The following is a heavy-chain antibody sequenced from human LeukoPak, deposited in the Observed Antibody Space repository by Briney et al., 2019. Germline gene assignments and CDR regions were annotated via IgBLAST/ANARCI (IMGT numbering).Heavy chain of an antibody. Sequence: GGSLRLSCAASGFTFSDYYMSWIRQAPGKGLEWVSYISSSGSTIYYADSVKGRFTISRDNAKNSLYLQMNSLRAEDTAVYYCVSGLGYCSSTSCSENAFDIWGQGTMVTVSS. J-gene: IGHJ3*02. V-gene: IGHV3-11*01. D-gene: IGHD2-2*01. CDR2: ISSSGSTI. CDR1: GFTFSDYY. CDR3: VSGLGYCSSTSCSENAFDI.